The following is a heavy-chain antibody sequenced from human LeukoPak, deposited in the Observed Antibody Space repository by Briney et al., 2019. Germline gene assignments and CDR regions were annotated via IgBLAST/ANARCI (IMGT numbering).Heavy chain of an antibody. CDR2: VDHTGST. CDR3: ARGRVSSSTWYSTYYYYFYMDV. Sequence: KRSETLSLTCTVSDDSITMYYWTWIRQPPGKGLEWIGYVDHTGSTNFNPSLNGRVSISRDTTKNLFSLRLRSVTAADTAVYFCARGRVSSSTWYSTYYYYFYMDVWGKGTTVTVSS. V-gene: IGHV4-59*01. J-gene: IGHJ6*03. CDR1: DDSITMYY. D-gene: IGHD1-1*01.